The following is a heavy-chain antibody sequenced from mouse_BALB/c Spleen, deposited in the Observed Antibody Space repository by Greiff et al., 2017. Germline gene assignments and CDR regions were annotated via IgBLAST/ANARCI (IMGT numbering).Heavy chain of an antibody. CDR2: ISTYYGNT. CDR3: ARSYDYGYFDY. J-gene: IGHJ2*01. CDR1: GYTFTDYA. Sequence: VQVVESGPELVRPGVSVKISCKGSGYTFTDYAMHWVKQSHAKSLEWIGVISTYYGNTNYNQKFKGKATMTVDKSSSTAYMELARLTSEDSAIYYCARSYDYGYFDYWGQGTTLTVSS. V-gene: IGHV1-67*01. D-gene: IGHD2-4*01.